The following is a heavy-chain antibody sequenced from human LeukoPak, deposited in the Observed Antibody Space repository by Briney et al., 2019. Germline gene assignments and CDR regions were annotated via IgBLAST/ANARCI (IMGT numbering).Heavy chain of an antibody. CDR2: MFHSGST. D-gene: IGHD3-10*01. CDR3: TRGPRGYFDY. Sequence: PSETLSLTCTVSGYSITRGYFWGWIRQSPGKGLEWIASMFHSGSTYYNPSLKSRVTMSIDTSKNQFSLKLSSVTAADTAVYYCTRGPRGYFDYWGPGILVTVSS. J-gene: IGHJ4*02. V-gene: IGHV4-38-2*02. CDR1: GYSITRGYF.